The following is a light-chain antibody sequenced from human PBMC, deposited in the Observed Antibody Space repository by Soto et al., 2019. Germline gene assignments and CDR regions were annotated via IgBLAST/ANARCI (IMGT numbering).Light chain of an antibody. Sequence: SALTQPASVSGSPGQSITISCTGTSSDVGGYNYVSWYQQHPGKAPKLMIYDVSNRPSGVSNRFSGSKSGNTASLTISGIQAEDEADYYCSSYTSSSTLVFGGGTKVTVL. CDR1: SSDVGGYNY. V-gene: IGLV2-14*01. CDR2: DVS. CDR3: SSYTSSSTLV. J-gene: IGLJ2*01.